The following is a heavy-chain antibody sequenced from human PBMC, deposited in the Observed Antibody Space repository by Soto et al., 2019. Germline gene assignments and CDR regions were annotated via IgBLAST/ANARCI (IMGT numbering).Heavy chain of an antibody. Sequence: SVKVSCKASGGTFSSYAISWVRQAPGQGLEWMGGIIPIFGTANYAQKFQGRVTITADESTSTAYMELSSLRSEDTAVYYCAVILGYCSSTSCGPFDYWGQGTLVTVSS. J-gene: IGHJ4*02. CDR3: AVILGYCSSTSCGPFDY. V-gene: IGHV1-69*13. CDR2: IIPIFGTA. CDR1: GGTFSSYA. D-gene: IGHD2-2*01.